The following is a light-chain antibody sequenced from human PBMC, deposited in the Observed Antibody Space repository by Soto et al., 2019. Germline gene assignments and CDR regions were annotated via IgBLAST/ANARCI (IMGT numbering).Light chain of an antibody. V-gene: IGKV3-20*01. CDR1: QSVSSSY. CDR3: QQYGSSPNT. J-gene: IGKJ2*01. CDR2: TAS. Sequence: EIVLTQSPGTLSLSPGERATLSCRASQSVSSSYLAWYQQRPGQAPRLLMYTASSRATGIPDRFSGGGSGTDFTLTISRLEPEDFAVYYCQQYGSSPNTFGQGTKLEIK.